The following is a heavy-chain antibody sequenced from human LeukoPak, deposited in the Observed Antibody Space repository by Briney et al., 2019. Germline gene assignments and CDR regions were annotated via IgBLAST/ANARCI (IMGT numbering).Heavy chain of an antibody. CDR1: GGSISSSSYY. D-gene: IGHD3-10*01. CDR3: ARDRGPYYGSGSYFH. Sequence: SETLSLTCTVSGGSISSSSYYWGWIRQPPGKGLEWIGSIYYSGSTYYNPSLKSRVTISVDTSKNQFSLKLSSVTAADTAVYYCARDRGPYYGSGSYFHWGQGTLVTVSS. J-gene: IGHJ4*02. V-gene: IGHV4-39*07. CDR2: IYYSGST.